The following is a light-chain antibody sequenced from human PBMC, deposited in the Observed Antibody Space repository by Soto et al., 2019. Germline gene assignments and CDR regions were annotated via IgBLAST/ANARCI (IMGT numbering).Light chain of an antibody. Sequence: QSVLTQPASVSASPGQSITISCTGTSDDIGEYNYVSWYQQHPGRAPKLILFDVSNRPSGVSYRFSGSKSGNTASLTISGLQAEDEANYYCSSYTAYNSLLFGGGTKVTVL. J-gene: IGLJ2*01. CDR3: SSYTAYNSLL. V-gene: IGLV2-14*03. CDR1: SDDIGEYNY. CDR2: DVS.